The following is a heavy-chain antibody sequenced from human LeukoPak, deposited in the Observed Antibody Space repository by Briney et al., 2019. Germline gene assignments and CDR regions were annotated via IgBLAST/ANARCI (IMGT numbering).Heavy chain of an antibody. CDR2: IYYSGST. J-gene: IGHJ3*02. CDR3: ARAMIVGDDAFGI. D-gene: IGHD3-22*01. Sequence: PSETLSLTCTVSGGSISSYYWSWIRQPPGKGLEWIGYIYYSGSTNYNPSLKSRVTISVDTSKNQFSLKLSSVTAADTAVYYCARAMIVGDDAFGIWGQGTMVTVSS. CDR1: GGSISSYY. V-gene: IGHV4-59*01.